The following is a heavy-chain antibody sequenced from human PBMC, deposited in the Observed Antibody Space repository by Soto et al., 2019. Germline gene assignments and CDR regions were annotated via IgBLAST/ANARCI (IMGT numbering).Heavy chain of an antibody. D-gene: IGHD3-22*01. CDR3: ARSAYYYDSSGHRLDYYYYYGMDV. Sequence: PGCCLRLSSAASGITCSSYAMHWIHQAPGKGLEYVSSISTNGGSTHYADSVKGRFTISRDNSKNTQYLQMSSLRSEDTAVYYCARSAYYYDSSGHRLDYYYYYGMDVWGQGTTVTVSS. CDR1: GITCSSYA. CDR2: ISTNGGST. V-gene: IGHV3-64D*06. J-gene: IGHJ6*02.